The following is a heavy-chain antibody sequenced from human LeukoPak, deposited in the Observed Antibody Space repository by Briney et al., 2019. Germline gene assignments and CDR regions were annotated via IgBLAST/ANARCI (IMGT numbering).Heavy chain of an antibody. V-gene: IGHV3-7*01. J-gene: IGHJ4*02. CDR1: GFTFSSNA. CDR2: IQQDGSKK. Sequence: GGSLRLSCAASGFTFSSNAMSWVRQAPGKGLEWVANIQQDGSKKYYVDSVKGRFTISRDNAKNSLYLQMNSLRAEDTAVYYCARDTPLDMSSSGKFDYWGQGTLVTVSS. D-gene: IGHD6-6*01. CDR3: ARDTPLDMSSSGKFDY.